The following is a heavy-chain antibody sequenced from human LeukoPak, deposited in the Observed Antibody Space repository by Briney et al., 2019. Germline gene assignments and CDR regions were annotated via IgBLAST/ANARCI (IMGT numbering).Heavy chain of an antibody. CDR1: GFTFSSYS. V-gene: IGHV3-23*01. Sequence: GGSLRLSCAASGFTFSSYSMSWVRQAPGKGLEWVSSLIASGSTSYYADSVKGRFTISRDNSKNTLYLQMNSLRAEDTAIYYCAKDDAWLRFLYWGQGTLVTVSS. CDR3: AKDDAWLRFLY. D-gene: IGHD5-12*01. CDR2: LIASGSTS. J-gene: IGHJ4*02.